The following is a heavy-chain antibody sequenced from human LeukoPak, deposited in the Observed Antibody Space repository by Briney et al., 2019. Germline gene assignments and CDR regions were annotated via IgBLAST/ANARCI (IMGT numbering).Heavy chain of an antibody. CDR3: ATLHLVATRPFDH. D-gene: IGHD5-12*01. CDR1: GFNFSNYW. J-gene: IGHJ4*02. V-gene: IGHV3-7*01. Sequence: PGRSLRLSCVASGFNFSNYWMSWVRQAPGKGLEWVANIKQDGNQKNYVDSVEGRFTISRDNAKNSLYLQMDSLRAEDTAVYYCATLHLVATRPFDHWGQGTLVTVSS. CDR2: IKQDGNQK.